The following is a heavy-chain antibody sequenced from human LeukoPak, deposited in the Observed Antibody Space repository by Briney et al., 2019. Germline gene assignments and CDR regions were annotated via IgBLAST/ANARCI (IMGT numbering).Heavy chain of an antibody. CDR1: EFSVGSNY. CDR2: IYSGGST. CDR3: AKDMGNSDAFDI. J-gene: IGHJ3*02. D-gene: IGHD1-7*01. V-gene: IGHV3-53*05. Sequence: GGSLRLSCAASEFSVGSNYMTWVRQAPGKGLEWVSLIYSGGSTYYADSVKGRFTISRDNAKNSLYLQMNSLRAEDTALYYCAKDMGNSDAFDIWGQGTMVTVSS.